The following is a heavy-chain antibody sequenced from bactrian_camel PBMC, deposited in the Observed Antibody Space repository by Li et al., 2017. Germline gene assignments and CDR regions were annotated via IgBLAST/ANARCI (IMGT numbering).Heavy chain of an antibody. Sequence: HVQLVESGGGLVQPGGSLRLSCTASGWTFSDAWMYWLRQAPGKGLEWVSTIASGSDTTAYADYADSVKGRFTISRDNAKSTVYLQMNSLETEDTAVYYCARSQGATIASIYQNYYYGMDYWGKGTQVTVS. D-gene: IGHD3*01. CDR1: GWTFSDAW. CDR2: IASGSDTTAYA. V-gene: IGHV3S1*01. J-gene: IGHJ7*01.